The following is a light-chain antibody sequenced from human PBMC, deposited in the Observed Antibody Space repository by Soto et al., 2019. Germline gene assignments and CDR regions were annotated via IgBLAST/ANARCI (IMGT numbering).Light chain of an antibody. CDR1: SSDVGGYNY. Sequence: QSVLTQPASVSGSPGQSITISCTGTSSDVGGYNYVSRYQQHPGKAPKLMNYDVSDRPSGVSNRFSGSKSGNTASLTISGLQAEDEADYYCCSYTSSSSPSYVFGTGTKVTVL. CDR2: DVS. J-gene: IGLJ1*01. V-gene: IGLV2-14*01. CDR3: CSYTSSSSPSYV.